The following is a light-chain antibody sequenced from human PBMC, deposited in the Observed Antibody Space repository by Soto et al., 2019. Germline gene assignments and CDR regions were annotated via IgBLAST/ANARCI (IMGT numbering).Light chain of an antibody. J-gene: IGKJ4*01. CDR3: QHYNHWPQLS. Sequence: EIVMTQSPVTLSVSPGERATLSCRASQSVTNNLAWYQQKPGQAPSLLIYGASTRATGVPARFSGSGSGTEFTLTISSLQSEDSALYYCQHYNHWPQLSFGGGTKVEI. CDR1: QSVTNN. V-gene: IGKV3-15*01. CDR2: GAS.